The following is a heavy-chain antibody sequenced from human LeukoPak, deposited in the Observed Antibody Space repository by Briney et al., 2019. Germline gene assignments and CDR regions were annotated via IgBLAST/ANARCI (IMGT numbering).Heavy chain of an antibody. V-gene: IGHV3-7*01. CDR3: ATDPPWDSDAAFDI. Sequence: GGSLRLSCVGSGFNFGRICYMSWVRQAPGKGLEWVANINKDGSKKYYVASVKDNFTISRDLAKNSLYLQMTSLKVEDTAVYYCATDPPWDSDAAFDIWGQGTMVTVSS. CDR1: GFNFGRIC. J-gene: IGHJ3*02. CDR2: INKDGSKK. D-gene: IGHD1-26*01.